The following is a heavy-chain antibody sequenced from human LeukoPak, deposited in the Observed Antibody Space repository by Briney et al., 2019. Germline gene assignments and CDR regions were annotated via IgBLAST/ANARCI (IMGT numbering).Heavy chain of an antibody. CDR1: GLTFSRYS. CDR2: VSSSEDYI. Sequence: GGSLRLSCAASGLTFSRYSMHWVRQAPGKGLEWVSSVSSSEDYIYYADSVKGRFTTSRDNAENSLYLQMNSLKAEDTAVYYCATPANDYGDRNWYFDLWGRGTLVTVSS. J-gene: IGHJ2*01. CDR3: ATPANDYGDRNWYFDL. V-gene: IGHV3-21*01. D-gene: IGHD4-17*01.